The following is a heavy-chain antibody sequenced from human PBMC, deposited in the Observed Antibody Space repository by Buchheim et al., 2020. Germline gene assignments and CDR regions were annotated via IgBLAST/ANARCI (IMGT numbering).Heavy chain of an antibody. D-gene: IGHD5-12*01. Sequence: EVQLLESGGGLVQPGGSLRLSCAASGFTFSSYAMRWVRQAPGEGLEWVAVISCSGGSTYYADSVKGRFTISRDNSKNTLYLQMNSLRAEDTALYYCATSYSGYDYVLNYWGQGTL. CDR3: ATSYSGYDYVLNY. CDR1: GFTFSSYA. J-gene: IGHJ4*02. V-gene: IGHV3-23*01. CDR2: ISCSGGST.